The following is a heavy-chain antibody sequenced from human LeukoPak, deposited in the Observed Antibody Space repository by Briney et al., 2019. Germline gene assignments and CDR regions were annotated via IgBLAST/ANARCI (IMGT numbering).Heavy chain of an antibody. CDR2: INSDGSST. CDR3: ARMYYHDHIGCYWAPDY. CDR1: GFTLCSYR. V-gene: IGHV3-74*01. J-gene: IGHJ4*02. D-gene: IGHD3-22*01. Sequence: PGGSLRLSSAAPGFTLCSYRMHSGRQAPGEGLWRVSRINSDGSSTSYADSVKGRFTISRDNAKNTLYLQMISLRAEDTAVYYCARMYYHDHIGCYWAPDYWGQGTLVTVSS.